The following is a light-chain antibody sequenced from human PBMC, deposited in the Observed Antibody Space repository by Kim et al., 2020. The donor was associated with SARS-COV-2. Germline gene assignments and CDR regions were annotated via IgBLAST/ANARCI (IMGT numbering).Light chain of an antibody. CDR2: GAS. V-gene: IGKV3-20*01. Sequence: EIVLTQSPGTLSLSPGERATLSCRASQSISSNYLAWYQQKPGQAPRVLIYGASSRATGIPDKFSGSGSGTDFTLTISRLEPEDFAVYYCQQYGSSPITFGQGTRLE. J-gene: IGKJ5*01. CDR1: QSISSNY. CDR3: QQYGSSPIT.